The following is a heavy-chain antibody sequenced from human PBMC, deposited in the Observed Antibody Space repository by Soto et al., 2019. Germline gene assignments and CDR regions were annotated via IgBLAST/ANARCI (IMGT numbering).Heavy chain of an antibody. V-gene: IGHV3-21*01. CDR3: ARYDAFKAFDL. Sequence: GGSLRLSCAASGFTFNSYSVNWVRQAPGKGLEWVASISSGSVYTDFADSVKGRFTISRDDVTNSVSLQMDSLRVEDTGIYYCARYDAFKAFDLWGQGTMVTVSS. CDR2: ISSGSVYT. D-gene: IGHD1-1*01. J-gene: IGHJ3*01. CDR1: GFTFNSYS.